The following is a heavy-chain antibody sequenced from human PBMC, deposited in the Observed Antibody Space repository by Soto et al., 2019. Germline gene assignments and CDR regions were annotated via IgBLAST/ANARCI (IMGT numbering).Heavy chain of an antibody. CDR1: GGSLRSHY. J-gene: IGHJ1*01. CDR3: ARGLTGPYFQH. V-gene: IGHV4-59*11. Sequence: SEMKSDTCSVAGGSLRSHYWSCIRQPPGKGLEWIGYIYYSGSTNYNPSLKSRVTISVDTSKNQFSLKLSSVTAADTAVYYCARGLTGPYFQHWGQGTLVTVSS. D-gene: IGHD7-27*01. CDR2: IYYSGST.